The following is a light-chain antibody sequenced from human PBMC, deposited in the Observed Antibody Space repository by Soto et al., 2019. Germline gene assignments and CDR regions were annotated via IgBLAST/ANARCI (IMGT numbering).Light chain of an antibody. Sequence: EIVLTQYTGTLSLSPGERATLSCRASQSLITNYLAWYQQKPGQAPRLLIYGASSRTTGIPDRFSGSGSGTDFTLTISRLEPEDFAVYYCQQYRSSPPITFGQGTLLEVK. CDR1: QSLITNY. J-gene: IGKJ5*01. V-gene: IGKV3-20*01. CDR3: QQYRSSPPIT. CDR2: GAS.